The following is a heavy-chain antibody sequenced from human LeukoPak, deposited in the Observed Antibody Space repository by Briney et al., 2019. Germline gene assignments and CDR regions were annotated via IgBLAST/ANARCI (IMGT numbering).Heavy chain of an antibody. V-gene: IGHV4-61*02. CDR3: ARNRPPSGWYISGGFDP. J-gene: IGHJ5*02. D-gene: IGHD6-19*01. CDR1: GGSISSGSYY. CDR2: IYTRGST. Sequence: SETLSLTCTVSGGSISSGSYYWSWIRQPAGKGLEWIGRIYTRGSTNYNPSLKSRVTISVDTSKNQFSLKLSSVTAADTAVYYCARNRPPSGWYISGGFDPWGQGTLVTVSS.